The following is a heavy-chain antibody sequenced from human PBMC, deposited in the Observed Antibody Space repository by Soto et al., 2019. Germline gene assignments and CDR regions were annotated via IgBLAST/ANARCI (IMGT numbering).Heavy chain of an antibody. J-gene: IGHJ4*02. CDR2: IYDSGST. D-gene: IGHD1-26*01. CDR3: AGDVRSGSYRFDY. CDR1: DGSISSYY. V-gene: IGHV4-59*08. Sequence: PSETLSLTCTVSDGSISSYYWSWLRQPPGKGLEWIGYIYDSGSTLYNPSLKSRVSISVDRPNNQSSLKLRSVTASDTAIYYCAGDVRSGSYRFDYWGRGTLVTVSS.